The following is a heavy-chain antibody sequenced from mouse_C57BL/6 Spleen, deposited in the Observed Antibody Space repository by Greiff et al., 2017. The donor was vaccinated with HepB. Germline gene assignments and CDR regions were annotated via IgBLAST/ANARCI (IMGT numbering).Heavy chain of an antibody. J-gene: IGHJ4*01. V-gene: IGHV2-6*01. Sequence: VQVVESGPGLVAPSQSLSITCTVSGFSLTSYGVDWVRQSPGKGLEWLGVIWGVGSTNYNSALKSRLSISKDNSKSQVFLKMNSLQTDDTAMYYCARSPGSSYDYAMDYWGQGTSVTVSS. CDR2: IWGVGST. D-gene: IGHD1-1*01. CDR3: ARSPGSSYDYAMDY. CDR1: GFSLTSYG.